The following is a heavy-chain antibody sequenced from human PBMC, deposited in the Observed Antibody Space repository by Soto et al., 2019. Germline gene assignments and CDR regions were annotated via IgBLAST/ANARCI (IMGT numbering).Heavy chain of an antibody. D-gene: IGHD5-12*01. CDR2: ISYDGSNK. J-gene: IGHJ4*02. V-gene: IGHV3-30*18. Sequence: QVQLVESGGGVVQPGRSLRLSCAASGFTFSGYAMHWVRQAPDKGLEWVAVISYDGSNKYYADSVKGRFTISRDNSKNTLYRQMDSLRHEYTAVYYCAKNARYSGGYLDYWGQETLVTVSS. CDR3: AKNARYSGGYLDY. CDR1: GFTFSGYA.